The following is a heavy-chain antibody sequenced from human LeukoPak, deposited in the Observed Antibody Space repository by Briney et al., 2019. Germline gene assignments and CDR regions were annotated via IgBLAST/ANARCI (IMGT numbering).Heavy chain of an antibody. CDR2: IIGSGGST. Sequence: GGSMRLSCAASGFTFSSYAMSWVRQAPGKGLEWVSAIIGSGGSTYYADSVKGRFTISRDHSKNTLYLQMNSLRAEDTAVYYCAKGKGAMVRGVTPSPFDYWGQGTLVTVSS. J-gene: IGHJ4*02. CDR3: AKGKGAMVRGVTPSPFDY. D-gene: IGHD3-10*01. CDR1: GFTFSSYA. V-gene: IGHV3-23*01.